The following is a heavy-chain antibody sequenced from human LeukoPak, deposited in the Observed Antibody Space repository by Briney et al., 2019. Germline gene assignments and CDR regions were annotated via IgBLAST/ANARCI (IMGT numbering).Heavy chain of an antibody. J-gene: IGHJ4*02. Sequence: PGGSLRLSCAASGSTFSTYGMHWVRQAPGKGLQWVAVIWYDGSNKQYADSVKGRFTISRDNSKNTLYLQMNSLRAEDTAVYYCARSRYCSSTSCYGFLDYWGQGTLVTVSS. D-gene: IGHD2-2*01. CDR2: IWYDGSNK. V-gene: IGHV3-33*01. CDR1: GSTFSTYG. CDR3: ARSRYCSSTSCYGFLDY.